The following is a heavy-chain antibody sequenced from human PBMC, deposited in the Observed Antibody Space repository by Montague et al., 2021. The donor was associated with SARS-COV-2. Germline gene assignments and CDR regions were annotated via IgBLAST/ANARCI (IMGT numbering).Heavy chain of an antibody. J-gene: IGHJ5*02. D-gene: IGHD3-16*02. CDR1: GGSISSYY. V-gene: IGHV4-59*12. CDR2: IYYSGST. CDR3: ARALIMITFGGVIAHWFDP. Sequence: SETLSLTCTVSGGSISSYYWSWIRQPPGKGLEWIGYIYYSGSTNYNPSLKSRVTISVDTSKNQFSLKLRSVTAADTAVYYCARALIMITFGGVIAHWFDPWGQGTLVTVSS.